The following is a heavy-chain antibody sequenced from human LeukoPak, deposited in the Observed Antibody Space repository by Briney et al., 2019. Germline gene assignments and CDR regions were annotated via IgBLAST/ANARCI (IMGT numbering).Heavy chain of an antibody. D-gene: IGHD4-17*01. Sequence: ASVKVSCKASGGTFSSYAISWVRQAPGQGLEWMGGIIPIFGTANYAQKFQGRVTITADESTSTAYMELSSLRSEDTDVYYCARTTVTTFQVHYYYYGMDVWGQGTTVTVSS. J-gene: IGHJ6*02. CDR3: ARTTVTTFQVHYYYYGMDV. CDR1: GGTFSSYA. CDR2: IIPIFGTA. V-gene: IGHV1-69*13.